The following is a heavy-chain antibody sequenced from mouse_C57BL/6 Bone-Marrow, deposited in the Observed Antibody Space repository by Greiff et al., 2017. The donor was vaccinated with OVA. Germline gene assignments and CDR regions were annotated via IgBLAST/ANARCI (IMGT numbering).Heavy chain of an antibody. D-gene: IGHD2-1*01. CDR2: ISSGGDYI. J-gene: IGHJ4*01. CDR3: TRDNYYGNRPYAMDY. CDR1: GFTFSSYA. Sequence: EVQRVESGEGLVKPGGSLKLSCAASGFTFSSYAMSWVRQTPEKRLEWVAYISSGGDYIYYADTVKGRFTISRDNARNTLYLQMSSLKSEDTAMYYCTRDNYYGNRPYAMDYWGQGTSVTVSS. V-gene: IGHV5-9-1*02.